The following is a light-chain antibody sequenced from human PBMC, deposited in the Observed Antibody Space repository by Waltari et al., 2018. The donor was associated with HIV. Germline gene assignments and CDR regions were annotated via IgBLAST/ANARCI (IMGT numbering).Light chain of an antibody. Sequence: QSVLTQPPSVSGAPGQRVTISCTGSHSNIGSTYAVHRYQLLPGKAPKLLIYANNNRPSGVPDRFSGSKSGASASLAITGLQAEDEADYSCQSYDSRLSAWVFGGGTKVTVL. V-gene: IGLV1-40*01. CDR1: HSNIGSTYA. CDR2: ANN. J-gene: IGLJ3*02. CDR3: QSYDSRLSAWV.